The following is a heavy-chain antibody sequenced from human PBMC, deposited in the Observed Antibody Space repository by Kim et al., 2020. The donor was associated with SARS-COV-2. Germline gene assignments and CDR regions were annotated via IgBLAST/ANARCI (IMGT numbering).Heavy chain of an antibody. CDR2: IDPSDSST. D-gene: IGHD3-16*01. CDR1: GYSFTTYW. Sequence: GESLKISCKASGYSFTTYWISWVRQMPGKGLEWMGRIDPSDSSTNYSPSFQGHVTISDDKSISTAYLQWSSLKASETAICYCAGRWGGAMYYFDYWGQGTLVTVSS. CDR3: AGRWGGAMYYFDY. J-gene: IGHJ4*02. V-gene: IGHV5-10-1*01.